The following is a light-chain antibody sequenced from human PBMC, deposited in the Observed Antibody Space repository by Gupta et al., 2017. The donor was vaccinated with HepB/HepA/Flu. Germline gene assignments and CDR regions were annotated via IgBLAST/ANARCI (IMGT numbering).Light chain of an antibody. CDR3: QVWDTRTDHPVV. CDR1: NIGTKS. J-gene: IGLJ2*01. V-gene: IGLV3-21*03. Sequence: SYILTQPPSVSVAPGRTARITCGGNNIGTKSVHWYQQRPGQAPLVVIYEDTNRPSGIPERISGYNSGNTATLTISRVEAGDEADYYCQVWDTRTDHPVVFGGGTKLTV. CDR2: EDT.